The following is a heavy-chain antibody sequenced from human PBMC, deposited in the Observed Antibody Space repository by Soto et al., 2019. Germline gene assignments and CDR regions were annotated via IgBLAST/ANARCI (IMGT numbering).Heavy chain of an antibody. CDR3: ARARYQLHPRQWYNWFDP. V-gene: IGHV1-18*04. CDR2: ISAYNGNT. Sequence: QVQLVQFGAEVKKPGASVKVSCKASGYTFTSYGISWVRQAPGQGLEWMGWISAYNGNTNYAQKLQGRVTMTTDTSTSTAYMELRSLRSDDTAVYYCARARYQLHPRQWYNWFDPWGQGTLVTVSS. CDR1: GYTFTSYG. J-gene: IGHJ5*02. D-gene: IGHD2-2*01.